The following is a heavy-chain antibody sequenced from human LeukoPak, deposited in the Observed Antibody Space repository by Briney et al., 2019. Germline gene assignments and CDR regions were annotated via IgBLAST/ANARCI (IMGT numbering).Heavy chain of an antibody. D-gene: IGHD6-19*01. V-gene: IGHV3-53*01. J-gene: IGHJ6*02. CDR1: GFTVSSNY. Sequence: PGGSLRLSCAASGFTVSSNYMSWVRQAPGKGLEWVSIIYSGGSTYYADSVKGRFTISRDNPKNTLYLQMNSLRAEDTAVYYCARDRSSGWYTDGMDVWGQGTTVTVSS. CDR3: ARDRSSGWYTDGMDV. CDR2: IYSGGST.